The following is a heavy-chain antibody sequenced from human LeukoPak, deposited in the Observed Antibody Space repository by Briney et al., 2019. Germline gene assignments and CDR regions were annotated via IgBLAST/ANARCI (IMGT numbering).Heavy chain of an antibody. CDR2: ISTSSSYI. V-gene: IGHV3-21*01. CDR3: ARGDLYCTSSSCYLL. J-gene: IGHJ4*02. CDR1: GFTFSGYG. Sequence: GGSLRLSCAVSGFTFSGYGMNWVRQAPGKGLEWVSSISTSSSYIYYADSVRGRFTISRDNAQNSLYLQMNSLRAEDTAVYYCARGDLYCTSSSCYLLWGQGTLVTVSS. D-gene: IGHD2-2*01.